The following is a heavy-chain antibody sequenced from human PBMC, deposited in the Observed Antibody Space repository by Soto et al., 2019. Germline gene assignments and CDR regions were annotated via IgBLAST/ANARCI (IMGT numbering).Heavy chain of an antibody. CDR2: IFSNDEK. D-gene: IGHD1-26*01. V-gene: IGHV2-26*01. CDR1: GFSLSNAVMG. CDR3: APIFIGVDYYYYGMDV. J-gene: IGHJ6*02. Sequence: QVTLKESGPVLVKPTETLTLTCTVSGFSLSNAVMGVSWIRQSPGKALEWLAFIFSNDEKAYSTSLKSRLTISKDTSKSQVVLSMSNLDPLDTGTYYCAPIFIGVDYYYYGMDVWGQGTTVTVSS.